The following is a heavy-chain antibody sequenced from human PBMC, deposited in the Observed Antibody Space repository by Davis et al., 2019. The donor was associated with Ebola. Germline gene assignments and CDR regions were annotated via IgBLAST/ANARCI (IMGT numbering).Heavy chain of an antibody. CDR1: GFTVSSNY. CDR3: ARDAVVIDY. V-gene: IGHV3-53*01. CDR2: IYSGGST. J-gene: IGHJ4*02. D-gene: IGHD2-21*01. Sequence: GESLKISCAASGFTVSSNYMSWVRQAPGKGLEWVSVIYSGGSTYYADSVKGRFTISRDNAKNSLYLQMNSLRAEDTAVYYCARDAVVIDYWGQGTLVTVSS.